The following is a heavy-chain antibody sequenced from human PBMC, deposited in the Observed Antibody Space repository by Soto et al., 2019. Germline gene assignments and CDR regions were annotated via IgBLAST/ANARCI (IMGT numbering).Heavy chain of an antibody. CDR3: ARHAIVVVPAAMFTNWFDP. Sequence: SETLSLTCTVSGGSISSSSYYWGWIRQPPGKGLEWIGSIYYSGGTYYNPSLKSRVTISVDTSKNQFSLKLSSVTAADTAVYYCARHAIVVVPAAMFTNWFDPWGQGTLVTVSS. CDR2: IYYSGGT. CDR1: GGSISSSSYY. V-gene: IGHV4-39*01. J-gene: IGHJ5*02. D-gene: IGHD2-2*01.